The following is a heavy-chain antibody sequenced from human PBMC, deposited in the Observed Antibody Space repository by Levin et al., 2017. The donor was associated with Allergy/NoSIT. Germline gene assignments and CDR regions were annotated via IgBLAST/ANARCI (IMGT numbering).Heavy chain of an antibody. CDR1: GGSISSSSYY. CDR2: IYYSGST. CDR3: ARHKSSSWSRGLDY. J-gene: IGHJ4*02. V-gene: IGHV4-39*01. D-gene: IGHD6-13*01. Sequence: SETLSLTCTVSGGSISSSSYYWGWIRQPPGKGLEWIGSIYYSGSTYYNPSLKSRVTISVDTSKNQFSLKLSSVTAADTAVYYCARHKSSSWSRGLDYWGQGTLVTVSS.